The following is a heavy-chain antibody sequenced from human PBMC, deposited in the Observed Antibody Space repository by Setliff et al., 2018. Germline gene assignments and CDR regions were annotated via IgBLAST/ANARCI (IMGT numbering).Heavy chain of an antibody. V-gene: IGHV4-4*08. D-gene: IGHD1-26*01. CDR1: GASVRTYY. CDR2: IYTGGST. J-gene: IGHJ4*02. Sequence: SETLSLTCTVSGASVRTYYWSWIRQPPGKTLEWIGYIYTGGSTTYNPSLKSRVTMSVDTSKNLFSLKLNSVTAADTALYYCARSPSSGAYWNPRPFYSDYWARGTLVTVSS. CDR3: ARSPSSGAYWNPRPFYSDY.